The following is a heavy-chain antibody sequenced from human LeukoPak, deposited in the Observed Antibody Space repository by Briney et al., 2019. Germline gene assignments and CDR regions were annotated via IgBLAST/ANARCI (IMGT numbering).Heavy chain of an antibody. CDR3: ARVGIVLSWFDP. J-gene: IGHJ5*02. D-gene: IGHD2-8*01. CDR1: GIIFSNYW. V-gene: IGHV3-74*01. Sequence: PGGSLRLSCAASGIIFSNYWMHWVRQAPGKGLVWVSRINRDGSSTSYADSVKGRFTISRDNAKNSLYLQMNSLRAEDTALYYCARVGIVLSWFDPWGQGTLVTVSS. CDR2: INRDGSST.